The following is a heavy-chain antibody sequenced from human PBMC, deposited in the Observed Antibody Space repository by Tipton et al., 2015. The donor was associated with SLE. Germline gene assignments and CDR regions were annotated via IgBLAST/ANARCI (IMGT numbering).Heavy chain of an antibody. V-gene: IGHV1-18*01. Sequence: QSGAEVKKPGASVKVSCKASGYTFTSYGISWVRQAPGQGLEWMGWISAYNGNTNYAQKLQGRVTMTTDTSTSTAYMELRSLRSDATAVYYCAREAVVVPAAPPYFDYWGQGTLVTVSS. CDR2: ISAYNGNT. CDR1: GYTFTSYG. J-gene: IGHJ4*02. D-gene: IGHD2-2*01. CDR3: AREAVVVPAAPPYFDY.